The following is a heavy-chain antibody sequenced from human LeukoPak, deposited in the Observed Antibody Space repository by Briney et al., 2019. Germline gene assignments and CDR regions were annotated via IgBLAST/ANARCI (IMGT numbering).Heavy chain of an antibody. CDR1: GFTFSTYG. CDR3: ARDKIEGPTKLDY. CDR2: IKQDESEK. Sequence: GGSLRLSCAASGFTFSTYGIHWVRQAPGKGLEWVANIKQDESEKYYVDSLKGRFTISRDNAKNSLYLQMNSLRAEDTAVYYCARDKIEGPTKLDYWGQGILVTVSS. D-gene: IGHD1-1*01. V-gene: IGHV3-7*01. J-gene: IGHJ4*02.